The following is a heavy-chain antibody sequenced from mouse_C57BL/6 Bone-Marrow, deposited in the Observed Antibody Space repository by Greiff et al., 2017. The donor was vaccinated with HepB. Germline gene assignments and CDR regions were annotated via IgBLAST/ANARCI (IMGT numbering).Heavy chain of an antibody. V-gene: IGHV6-3*01. Sequence: DVMLVESGGGLVQPGGSMKLSCVASGFTFSNYWMNWVRQSPEKGLEWVAQIRLKSDNYATHYAESGKGRFTISRDDSKSSVYLQMNNLRAEDTGIYYCAGGDGSRGYFDYWGQGTTLTVSS. CDR3: AGGDGSRGYFDY. CDR1: GFTFSNYW. CDR2: IRLKSDNYAT. J-gene: IGHJ2*01. D-gene: IGHD1-1*01.